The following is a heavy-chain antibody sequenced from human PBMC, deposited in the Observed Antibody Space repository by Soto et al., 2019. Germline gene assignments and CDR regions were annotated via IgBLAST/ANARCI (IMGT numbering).Heavy chain of an antibody. CDR3: ARDEGDDSSGYYDVNY. Sequence: QVHLVQSGAEVKKPGSSVRVSCKASGGTYRNYAVNWVRQAPGQGLEWMGGIIPISGTTNYAQKFQGRVTNSAEQITSNGYIELGRLRSEDKGVYFCARDEGDDSSGYYDVNYWGQGTLVTVSS. J-gene: IGHJ4*02. CDR1: GGTYRNYA. V-gene: IGHV1-69*01. CDR2: IIPISGTT. D-gene: IGHD3-22*01.